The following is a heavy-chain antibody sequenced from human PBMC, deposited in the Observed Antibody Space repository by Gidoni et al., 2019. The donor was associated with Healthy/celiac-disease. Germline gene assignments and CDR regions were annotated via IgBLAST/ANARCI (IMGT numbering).Heavy chain of an antibody. CDR2: IKSKTDGGTT. V-gene: IGHV3-15*01. Sequence: EVQLVASGGGLVKPGGSLRLSCAASGFTFSNAWMSWVRQAPGKGLEWVGRIKSKTDGGTTDYAAPVKGRFTISRDDSKNTLYLQMNSLKTEDTAVYYCTTANDLAAAVGYYWGQGTLVTVSS. D-gene: IGHD6-13*01. J-gene: IGHJ4*02. CDR3: TTANDLAAAVGYY. CDR1: GFTFSNAW.